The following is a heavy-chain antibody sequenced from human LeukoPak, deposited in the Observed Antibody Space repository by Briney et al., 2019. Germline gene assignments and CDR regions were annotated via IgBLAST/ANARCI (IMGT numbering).Heavy chain of an antibody. CDR2: IKQDGSEK. D-gene: IGHD5-18*01. J-gene: IGHJ3*01. CDR1: GFTFSSYW. CDR3: ARDSLHPRRLPDAFDV. Sequence: QPGGSLRLSCAASGFTFSSYWMSWVRQAPGKGLEWVANIKQDGSEKYYVDSVKGRFTISRDNSKNTLYLQMNSLRAEDTAVYYCARDSLHPRRLPDAFDVWGQGTMVTVSS. V-gene: IGHV3-7*01.